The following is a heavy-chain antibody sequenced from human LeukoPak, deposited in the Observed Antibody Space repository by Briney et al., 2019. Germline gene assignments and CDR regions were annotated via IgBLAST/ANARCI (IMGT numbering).Heavy chain of an antibody. CDR3: AKDFRGCMDV. D-gene: IGHD6-25*01. V-gene: IGHV3-30*02. J-gene: IGHJ6*04. Sequence: GGSLRLSCAASGFVFSDFGMHWVRQAPGKGLEWVAFIRYDGSNKYVADSVKGRFTVSRDNSKSTVYLQMNSLRVEDTAVYYCAKDFRGCMDVWGKGTPVTGSS. CDR1: GFVFSDFG. CDR2: IRYDGSNK.